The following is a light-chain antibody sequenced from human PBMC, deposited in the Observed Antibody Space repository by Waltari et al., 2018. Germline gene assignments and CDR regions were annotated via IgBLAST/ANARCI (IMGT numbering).Light chain of an antibody. CDR1: QSVRTY. CDR3: QNHERLPAT. CDR2: GAS. J-gene: IGKJ1*01. Sequence: ELVLTQSPGTLSLSPGERATLSCRASQSVRTYLAWYQQKPGQAPRLLIYGASTRATGIPDRCSGSGSGTDFSLTISRLEPEDAAVYYCQNHERLPATFGQGTKVEIK. V-gene: IGKV3-20*01.